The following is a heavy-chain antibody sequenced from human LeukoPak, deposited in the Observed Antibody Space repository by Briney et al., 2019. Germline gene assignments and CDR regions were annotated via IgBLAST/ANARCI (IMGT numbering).Heavy chain of an antibody. D-gene: IGHD3-22*01. CDR2: IYSGGST. V-gene: IGHV3-66*01. Sequence: GGSLRLSCVASGFTVSSNYMSWVRQAPGKGLEWVSVIYSGGSTYYADSVKGRFTISRDNSKNTLYLQMNSLRAEDTAVYYCARDRTTMIDYYGMDVWGQGTTVTVSS. J-gene: IGHJ6*02. CDR3: ARDRTTMIDYYGMDV. CDR1: GFTVSSNY.